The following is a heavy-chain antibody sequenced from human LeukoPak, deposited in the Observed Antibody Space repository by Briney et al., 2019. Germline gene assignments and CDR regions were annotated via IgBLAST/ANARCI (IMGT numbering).Heavy chain of an antibody. CDR1: GFTFSSYS. D-gene: IGHD2-2*01. J-gene: IGHJ4*02. V-gene: IGHV3-21*01. CDR3: AREDKQYQINY. Sequence: GGSLRLSCAASGFTFSSYSMNWVRQAPGKGLEWVSSISSSSSYIYYADSVKGRFTISRDYAKNSLYLQMNSLRAEDTAVYYCAREDKQYQINYWGQGTVVSVSS. CDR2: ISSSSSYI.